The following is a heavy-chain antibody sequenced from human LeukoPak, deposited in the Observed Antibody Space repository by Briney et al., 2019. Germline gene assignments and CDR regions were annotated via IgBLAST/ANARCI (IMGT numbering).Heavy chain of an antibody. Sequence: SETLSLTCAVYGGSFSGYYWSWIRQPPGKGLEWIGEINHSGNTNYNPSLKSRVTISVDTSKNQFSLKLSSVTAADTAVYYCARLVPAAPWGQGTLVTVSS. CDR2: INHSGNT. CDR1: GGSFSGYY. V-gene: IGHV4-34*01. J-gene: IGHJ5*02. D-gene: IGHD2-2*01. CDR3: ARLVPAAP.